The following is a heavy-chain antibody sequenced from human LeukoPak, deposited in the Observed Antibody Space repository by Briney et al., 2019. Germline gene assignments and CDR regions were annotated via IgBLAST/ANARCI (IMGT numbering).Heavy chain of an antibody. CDR2: INPNSGGT. Sequence: ASVKVSCKASGYTFTRYYMHWVRQAPGQGLEWMGWINPNSGGTNYAQKFQGRVTMTRDTSISTAYMELSRLRSDDTAVYYCARPAFEYSSWYDAFDIWGQGTMVTVSS. D-gene: IGHD6-6*01. V-gene: IGHV1-2*02. J-gene: IGHJ3*02. CDR1: GYTFTRYY. CDR3: ARPAFEYSSWYDAFDI.